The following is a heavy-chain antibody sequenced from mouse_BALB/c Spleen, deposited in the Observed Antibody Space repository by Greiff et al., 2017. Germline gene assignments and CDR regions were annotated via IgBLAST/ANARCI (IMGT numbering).Heavy chain of an antibody. Sequence: VQLQQPGAELVKPGASVKLSCKASGYTFTSYYMYWVKQRPGQGLEWIGGINPSNGGTNFNEKFKSKATLTVDKSSSTAYMQLSSLTSEDSAVYYCTRGDYDYDGGAWFAYWGQGTLVTVSA. CDR2: INPSNGGT. D-gene: IGHD2-4*01. CDR3: TRGDYDYDGGAWFAY. V-gene: IGHV1S81*02. J-gene: IGHJ3*01. CDR1: GYTFTSYY.